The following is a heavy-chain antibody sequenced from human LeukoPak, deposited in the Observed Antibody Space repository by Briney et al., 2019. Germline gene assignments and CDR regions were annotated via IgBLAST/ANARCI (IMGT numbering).Heavy chain of an antibody. Sequence: PETLSLTCTVSGVALCSYYWTWIGQPPGHGLECFGYIGHSGSTRYHPSLKSRVSISSDTSKNQFSLELSSVTAADTAVYYCARVKIKGGITIFKEYHYMDVWGKGTTVTVSS. D-gene: IGHD3-3*01. CDR3: ARVKIKGGITIFKEYHYMDV. V-gene: IGHV4-59*01. CDR2: IGHSGST. CDR1: GVALCSYY. J-gene: IGHJ6*03.